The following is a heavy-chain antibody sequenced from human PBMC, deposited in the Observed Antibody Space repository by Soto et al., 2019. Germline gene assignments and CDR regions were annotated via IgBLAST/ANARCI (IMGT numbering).Heavy chain of an antibody. J-gene: IGHJ4*02. CDR1: GFIFGRFG. CDR2: IWNDGSNK. V-gene: IGHV3-33*01. CDR3: AGDHESGCGESVPAGFDY. D-gene: IGHD2-21*01. Sequence: QVQLVESGGGVVQPGRSLKLSCAASGFIFGRFGMHWVRQPPGKGLEWVAVIWNDGSNKLYADSVQGRFTISRDNSKNTLYLEMDSLSAEDTAVYYCAGDHESGCGESVPAGFDYWGQGTLVTVSS.